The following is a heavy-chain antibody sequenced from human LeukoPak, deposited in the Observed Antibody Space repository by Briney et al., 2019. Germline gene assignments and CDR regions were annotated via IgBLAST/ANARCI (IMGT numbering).Heavy chain of an antibody. CDR3: ARAGDSSSWYYFDY. V-gene: IGHV4-34*01. Sequence: PETLSLTCALYGGSFSGYYWSWIRQPPGKGREWIGEINQRGSTNYNPSLKSRVTISVDTSKNQFSLKLSSVTAADTAVYYCARAGDSSSWYYFDYWGQGTLVTVSS. CDR1: GGSFSGYY. CDR2: INQRGST. D-gene: IGHD6-13*01. J-gene: IGHJ4*02.